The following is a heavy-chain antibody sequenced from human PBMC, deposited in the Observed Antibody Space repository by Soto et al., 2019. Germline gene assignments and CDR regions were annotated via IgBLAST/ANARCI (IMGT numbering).Heavy chain of an antibody. Sequence: SQTLSLPCAISGDSVSSNSAAWNWIRQSPSRGLEWLGRTYYRSKWYNDYAVSVKSRITSNPDTSKNQSSLQLNSVTPEDTAVYYGARDRYCGSGSEAEYFYFCMDVYGRGPTFTVTS. CDR2: TYYRSKWYN. V-gene: IGHV6-1*01. CDR1: GDSVSSNSAA. J-gene: IGHJ6*02. D-gene: IGHD3-10*01. CDR3: ARDRYCGSGSEAEYFYFCMDV.